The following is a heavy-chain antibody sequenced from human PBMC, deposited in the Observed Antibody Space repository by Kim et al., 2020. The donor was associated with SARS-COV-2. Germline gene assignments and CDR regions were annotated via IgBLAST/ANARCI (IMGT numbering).Heavy chain of an antibody. Sequence: GGSLRLSCAASGFTVSSNYMSWVRQATGKGLEWVSVIYSGGSTYYADSVKGRFTISRHNSKNTLYLQMNSLRAEDTAVYYCARVWYYYDSSGYSWYFDLWGRGTLVTVSS. V-gene: IGHV3-53*04. CDR2: IYSGGST. D-gene: IGHD3-22*01. CDR3: ARVWYYYDSSGYSWYFDL. J-gene: IGHJ2*01. CDR1: GFTVSSNY.